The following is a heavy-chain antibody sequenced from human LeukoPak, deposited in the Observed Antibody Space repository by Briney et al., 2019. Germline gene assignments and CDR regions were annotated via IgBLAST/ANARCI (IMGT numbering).Heavy chain of an antibody. J-gene: IGHJ5*02. V-gene: IGHV1-18*01. Sequence: ASVKVSCKPSGYTFPSYGISWVRQAPGQGLEWMGWISAYNGNTNYAQNLQGRVTMTTDTSTSTAYMELRSLRSDDTAVYYCARGLARKGGIAAGWVWFDPWGQGTLVTVSS. CDR3: ARGLARKGGIAAGWVWFDP. D-gene: IGHD6-13*01. CDR1: GYTFPSYG. CDR2: ISAYNGNT.